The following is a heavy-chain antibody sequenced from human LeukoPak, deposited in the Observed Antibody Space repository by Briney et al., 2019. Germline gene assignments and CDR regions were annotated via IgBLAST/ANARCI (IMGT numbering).Heavy chain of an antibody. V-gene: IGHV3-7*01. Sequence: GGSLRLFCAASVFFLSSFWMSCVRQSPGRGLECVTNIKQDGREKYYVDCVEGRLTISRDNAKNSLYLKMNSLRAEDTAVYYCARDDGLRTVDSWGQGTLVTVSS. D-gene: IGHD3-16*01. CDR1: VFFLSSFW. J-gene: IGHJ4*02. CDR2: IKQDGREK. CDR3: ARDDGLRTVDS.